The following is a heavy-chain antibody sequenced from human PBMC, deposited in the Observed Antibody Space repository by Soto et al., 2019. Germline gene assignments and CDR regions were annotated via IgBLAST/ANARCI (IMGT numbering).Heavy chain of an antibody. CDR1: GFTFSGSA. D-gene: IGHD2-21*02. CDR2: IRSKANSYAT. Sequence: EVQLVESGGGLVQPGGSLKLSCAASGFTFSGSAMHWVRQASGKGLEWVGRIRSKANSYATAYAASVKGRFTISRDDSKNTAYLQMNSLKTEDTAVYYCTSSLGGGDSHWGQGTLVTVSS. J-gene: IGHJ4*02. V-gene: IGHV3-73*02. CDR3: TSSLGGGDSH.